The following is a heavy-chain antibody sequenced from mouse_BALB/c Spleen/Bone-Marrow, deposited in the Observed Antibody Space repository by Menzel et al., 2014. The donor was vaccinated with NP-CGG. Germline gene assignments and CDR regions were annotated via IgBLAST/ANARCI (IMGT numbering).Heavy chain of an antibody. CDR1: GFTFSSFG. J-gene: IGHJ1*01. Sequence: EVKLVESGGGLVQPGGSRKLSCAASGFTFSSFGMHWVRQAPEKGLEWVAYISSGSSTIYYADTVKGRFTISRDNPKNTLLLQMTSLRSEDTAMYYCARYYGNYSGYFDVWGAGTTVTVSS. CDR2: ISSGSSTI. V-gene: IGHV5-17*02. D-gene: IGHD2-1*01. CDR3: ARYYGNYSGYFDV.